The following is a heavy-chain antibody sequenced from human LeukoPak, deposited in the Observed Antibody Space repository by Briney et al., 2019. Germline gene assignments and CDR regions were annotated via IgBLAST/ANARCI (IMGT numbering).Heavy chain of an antibody. D-gene: IGHD3-10*01. CDR2: ISSSSSTI. J-gene: IGHJ3*02. CDR3: ARAYYYGSGSYFPVDI. Sequence: GGSLRLSCAASGFTFSSYSMNWVRQAPGKGLEWVSYISSSSSTIYYADSVKGRFTISRDNAKNSLYLQMNSLRDEDTAVYYCARAYYYGSGSYFPVDIWGRGTMVTVSS. V-gene: IGHV3-48*02. CDR1: GFTFSSYS.